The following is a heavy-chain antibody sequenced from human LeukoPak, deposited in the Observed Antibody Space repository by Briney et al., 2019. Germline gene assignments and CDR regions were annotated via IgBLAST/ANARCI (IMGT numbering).Heavy chain of an antibody. Sequence: PSETLSLTCTGSAGSISRTSNNWGWIRQPPGKGLEWIGNIFYSGNSYYNPSLKSRVTISLDTSKDQFSLKLTSVTAADTAVYYCARARHYYDSSGYNYFDYWGQGTLVTVSS. J-gene: IGHJ4*02. CDR2: IFYSGNS. V-gene: IGHV4-39*07. CDR1: AGSISRTSNN. CDR3: ARARHYYDSSGYNYFDY. D-gene: IGHD3-22*01.